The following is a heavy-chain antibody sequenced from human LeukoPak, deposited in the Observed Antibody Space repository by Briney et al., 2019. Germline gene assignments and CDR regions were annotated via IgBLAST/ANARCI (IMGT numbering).Heavy chain of an antibody. D-gene: IGHD7-27*01. CDR3: ARCSWVYYYYYYMDV. J-gene: IGHJ6*03. Sequence: PSETLSLTCAVYGGSFSGYCWSWIRQPPGKGLEWIGEINHSGSTNYNPSLKSRVTISVDTSKNQFSLKLSSVTAADTAVYYCARCSWVYYYYYYMDVWGKGTTVTISS. CDR2: INHSGST. CDR1: GGSFSGYC. V-gene: IGHV4-34*01.